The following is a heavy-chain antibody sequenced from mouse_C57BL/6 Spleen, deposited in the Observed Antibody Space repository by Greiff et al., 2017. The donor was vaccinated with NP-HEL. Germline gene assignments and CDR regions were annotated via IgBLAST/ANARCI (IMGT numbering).Heavy chain of an antibody. J-gene: IGHJ2*01. CDR3: ARGDLLWYPYYFDY. CDR1: GFTFSDYG. CDR2: ISSGSSTI. D-gene: IGHD2-1*01. Sequence: EVQGVESGGGLVKPGGSLKLSCAASGFTFSDYGMHWVRQAPEKGLEWVAYISSGSSTIYYADTVKGRFTISRDNAKNTLFLQMTSLRSEDTAMYYCARGDLLWYPYYFDYWGQGTTLTVSS. V-gene: IGHV5-17*01.